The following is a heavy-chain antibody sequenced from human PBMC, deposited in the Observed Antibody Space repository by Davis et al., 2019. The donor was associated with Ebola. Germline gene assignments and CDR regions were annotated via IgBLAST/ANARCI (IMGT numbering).Heavy chain of an antibody. CDR1: GGSISSSSYY. Sequence: PSETLSLTCTVSGGSISSSSYYWGWIRQPPGKGLEWIGSIHYGGSTYYNPSLKSRVTVSVETSKNQFSLKVDSVTAADTAVYHCARSPGGYLPYYGMDVWGKGTTVTVSS. CDR3: ARSPGGYLPYYGMDV. V-gene: IGHV4-39*01. CDR2: IHYGGST. D-gene: IGHD6-13*01. J-gene: IGHJ6*04.